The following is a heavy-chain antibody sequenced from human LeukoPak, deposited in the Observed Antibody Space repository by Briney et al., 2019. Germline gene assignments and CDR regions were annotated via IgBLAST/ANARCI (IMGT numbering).Heavy chain of an antibody. J-gene: IGHJ5*02. V-gene: IGHV4-34*01. D-gene: IGHD3-3*01. CDR1: GGAFSGYF. CDR3: ARGQQYYDFWSGHNWFDP. Sequence: ETLPLACCVCGGAFSGYFWRWLRQPPAKGLDWIGGMNHSGSTNYNPSLKSRVTISVDTSKNQFSLKLSSVTAADTAVYYCARGQQYYDFWSGHNWFDPWGQGTLVTVSS. CDR2: MNHSGST.